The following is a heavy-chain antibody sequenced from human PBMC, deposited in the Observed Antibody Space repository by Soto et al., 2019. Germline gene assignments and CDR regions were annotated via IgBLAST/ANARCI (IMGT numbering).Heavy chain of an antibody. CDR1: GGSLSTHS. D-gene: IGHD3-16*01. CDR2: IYSSGST. Sequence: LLPILTASGGSLSTHSWSSSRLSSCKGPEWIGSIYSSGSTNYTPTHKSRVTISVDTSKNQFSLKLSSVTAADTAVHDCARRYGGNFDDWGQGTLVT. J-gene: IGHJ4*02. V-gene: IGHV4-59*11. CDR3: ARRYGGNFDD.